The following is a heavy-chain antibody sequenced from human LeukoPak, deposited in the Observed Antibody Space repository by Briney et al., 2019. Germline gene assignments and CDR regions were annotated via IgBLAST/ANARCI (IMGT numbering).Heavy chain of an antibody. CDR3: ARRAGAYSHPYDY. J-gene: IGHJ4*02. CDR1: GLTVSSNS. Sequence: HPGGSLRLSCAASGLTVSSNSMSWVRQAPGKGLEWVSFIYSGGSTYYADSVKGRFTIFRDNSKNTLYLQMNSLRADDTAVYYCARRAGAYSHPYDYWGQGTLVTVSS. CDR2: IYSGGST. V-gene: IGHV3-53*01. D-gene: IGHD4/OR15-4a*01.